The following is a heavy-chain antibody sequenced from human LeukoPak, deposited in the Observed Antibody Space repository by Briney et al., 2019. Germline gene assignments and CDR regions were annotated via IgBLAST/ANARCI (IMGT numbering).Heavy chain of an antibody. CDR2: ISGSGGTT. J-gene: IGHJ6*02. CDR3: AKIHCSSTSCPLYGMDV. V-gene: IGHV3-23*01. Sequence: GGSLRLSCAASGFTFNTYAMSWVRQAPGKGLEWVSVISGSGGTTYYADSVKGRSTISRDNSKNTLYLQMNSLRAEDTAVYYCAKIHCSSTSCPLYGMDVWGQGTTVTVSS. D-gene: IGHD2-2*01. CDR1: GFTFNTYA.